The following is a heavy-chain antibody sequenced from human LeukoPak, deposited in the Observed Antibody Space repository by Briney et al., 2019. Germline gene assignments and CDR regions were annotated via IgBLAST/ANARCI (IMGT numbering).Heavy chain of an antibody. D-gene: IGHD3-22*01. Sequence: SETLSLTCTVSGYSISSGYYWGWIRQPPGKGLEWIGSIYHSGSTYYNPSLKSRVTISVDTSKNQFSLQLSSVTAADTAVYYCARDYYDSSGYYTGTFERSFDYWGQGTLVTVSS. V-gene: IGHV4-38-2*02. CDR3: ARDYYDSSGYYTGTFERSFDY. J-gene: IGHJ4*02. CDR1: GYSISSGYY. CDR2: IYHSGST.